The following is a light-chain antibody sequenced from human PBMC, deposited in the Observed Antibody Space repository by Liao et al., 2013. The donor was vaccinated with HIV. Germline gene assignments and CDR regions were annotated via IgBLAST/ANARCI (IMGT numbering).Light chain of an antibody. J-gene: IGLJ2*01. V-gene: IGLV3-1*01. CDR2: QDS. CDR1: RLGDKY. CDR3: QAWDATTVI. Sequence: SYEVTQPPSVSVSPGQTASIPCSGDRLGDKYVCWYQQKPGQSPVLVIYQDSKRPSGIPERFSASNSGNTATLTITGTQATDEADYYCQAWDATTVIFGGGTKLTVL.